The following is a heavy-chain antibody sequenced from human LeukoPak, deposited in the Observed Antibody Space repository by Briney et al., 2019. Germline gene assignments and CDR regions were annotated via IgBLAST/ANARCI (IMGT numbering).Heavy chain of an antibody. D-gene: IGHD6-13*01. CDR1: GFTFDDYA. CDR3: AKGSGYSSMGNWFDP. Sequence: GGSLRLSCAASGFTFDDYAMHWVRQAPGKGLEWVSGISWSSGSIGYADSVKGRFTISRDNAKNSLYLQMNSLRAEDMALYYCAKGSGYSSMGNWFDPWGQGTLVTVSS. CDR2: ISWSSGSI. J-gene: IGHJ5*02. V-gene: IGHV3-9*03.